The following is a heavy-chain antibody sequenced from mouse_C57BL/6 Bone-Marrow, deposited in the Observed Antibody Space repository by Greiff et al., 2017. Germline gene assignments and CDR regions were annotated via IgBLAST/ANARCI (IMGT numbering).Heavy chain of an antibody. D-gene: IGHD2-5*01. V-gene: IGHV10-1*01. CDR2: ISSKSNNYAT. CDR3: VRQDSIYLCAMDY. Sequence: EVHLVESGGGLVQPKGSLKLSCAASGFSFNTYAMNWVRQAPGQGLEWVARISSKSNNYATYYAVSVKARFTISRDDSEIMLYLQMNNLKTEDTAMYYCVRQDSIYLCAMDYWGQGTSVTVSS. CDR1: GFSFNTYA. J-gene: IGHJ4*01.